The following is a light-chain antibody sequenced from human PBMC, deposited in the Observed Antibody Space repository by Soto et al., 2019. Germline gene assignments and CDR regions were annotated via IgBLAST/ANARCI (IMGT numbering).Light chain of an antibody. Sequence: QSALTQPRSVSGSPGQSVTISCTGTTSDVGNYNYVSWFQQYPGKPPKLMIYDVSERPSGVPGRFSGSKSGNTASLTISGLQAEDEAAYYCCSYAGSYIFVFGTGTKLTVL. CDR1: TSDVGNYNY. CDR2: DVS. CDR3: CSYAGSYIFV. V-gene: IGLV2-11*01. J-gene: IGLJ1*01.